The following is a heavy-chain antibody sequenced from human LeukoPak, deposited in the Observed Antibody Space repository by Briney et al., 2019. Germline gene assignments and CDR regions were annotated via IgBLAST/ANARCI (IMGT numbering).Heavy chain of an antibody. V-gene: IGHV3-11*01. CDR2: ISSSGSTI. CDR3: ASPATYYGSGSYYH. J-gene: IGHJ4*02. Sequence: PGGSLRLSCAASGFTFSDYYMSWIRQAPGKGLEWVSYISSSGSTIYYADSVKGRFTISRDNAKNSLYLQMNSLRAEDTAVYYCASPATYYGSGSYYHWGQGTLVTVSS. CDR1: GFTFSDYY. D-gene: IGHD3-10*01.